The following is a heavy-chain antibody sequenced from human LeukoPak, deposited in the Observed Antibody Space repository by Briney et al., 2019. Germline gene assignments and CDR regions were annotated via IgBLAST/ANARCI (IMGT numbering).Heavy chain of an antibody. D-gene: IGHD3-3*01. V-gene: IGHV4-38-2*01. J-gene: IGHJ3*02. CDR3: ARARRAFWSANNAGALDI. Sequence: SETLSLTCAVSGYSISSGYYWGWIRQPPGEVLECIGSLYHSGSTYYNPSLESRFTILVDTSKNQFSLKLSSVTAADTPVYICARARRAFWSANNAGALDIWGQGTMVTVSS. CDR2: LYHSGST. CDR1: GYSISSGYY.